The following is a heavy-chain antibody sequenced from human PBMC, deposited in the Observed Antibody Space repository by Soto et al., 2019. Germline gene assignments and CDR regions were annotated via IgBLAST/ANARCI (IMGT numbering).Heavy chain of an antibody. CDR2: ISAYNGST. V-gene: IGHV1-18*01. J-gene: IGHJ4*02. D-gene: IGHD2-15*01. CDR3: ARDVGIVVVVAARGFDY. CDR1: GYTFTSYG. Sequence: ASVKVSCKASGYTFTSYGISWVRQAPGQGLEWMGWISAYNGSTNYAQKLQGRLTLTTDTSTSTAYLELRSLRSDDTAVYYCARDVGIVVVVAARGFDYWGQGTLVTVSS.